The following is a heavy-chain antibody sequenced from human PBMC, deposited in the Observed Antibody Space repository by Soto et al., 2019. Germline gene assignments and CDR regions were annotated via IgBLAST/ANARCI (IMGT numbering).Heavy chain of an antibody. Sequence: QVQLVQSGAEVKKPGSSVKVSCKASGGTFSSYTISWVRQAPGQGLEWMGRIIPILGIANYAQKFQGRVTITADKATSTAYMELSSLRSEDTAVYYCARDHAIGESDYWGQGTLVTVSS. CDR3: ARDHAIGESDY. D-gene: IGHD3-10*01. CDR2: IIPILGIA. J-gene: IGHJ4*02. CDR1: GGTFSSYT. V-gene: IGHV1-69*08.